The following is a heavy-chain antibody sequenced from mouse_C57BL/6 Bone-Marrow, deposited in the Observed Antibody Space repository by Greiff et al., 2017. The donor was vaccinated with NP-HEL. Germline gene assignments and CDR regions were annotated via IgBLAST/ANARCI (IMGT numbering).Heavy chain of an antibody. CDR2: ISYDGSN. Sequence: DVKLQESGPGLVKPSQSLSLTCSVTGYSITSGYYWNWIRQFPGNKLEWMGYISYDGSNNYNPSLKNRISITRDTSKNQFFLKLNSVTTEDTATYYCARLYGRGFDYWGQGTTLTVSS. CDR1: GYSITSGYY. V-gene: IGHV3-6*01. J-gene: IGHJ2*01. D-gene: IGHD1-2*01. CDR3: ARLYGRGFDY.